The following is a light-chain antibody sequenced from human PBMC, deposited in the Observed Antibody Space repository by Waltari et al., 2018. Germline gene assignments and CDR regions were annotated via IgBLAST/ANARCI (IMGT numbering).Light chain of an antibody. CDR2: GAS. V-gene: IGKV3-15*01. Sequence: EIVMTQSPATLSVSPGERATLSCRASQRVSSNLAWYQQKPGQAPRLLIYGASTRATGIPARFSGSGSGTEFTLTISSMQSEDFAVYYCQQYNNWHLTFGGGTKVEIK. CDR3: QQYNNWHLT. CDR1: QRVSSN. J-gene: IGKJ4*01.